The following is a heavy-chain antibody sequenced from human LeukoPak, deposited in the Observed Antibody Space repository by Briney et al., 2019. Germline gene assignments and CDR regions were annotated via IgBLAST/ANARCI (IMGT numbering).Heavy chain of an antibody. D-gene: IGHD6-19*01. CDR3: ARDGIAVAGTGDY. CDR2: IIPIFGTA. V-gene: IGHV1-69*05. J-gene: IGHJ4*02. CDR1: GGTFSSYA. Sequence: ASVKVSCKASGGTFSSYAISWVRQAPGQGLEWKGRIIPIFGTANYAQKFQGRVTITTDESTSTAYMELSSLRSEDTAVYYCARDGIAVAGTGDYWGQGTLVTVSS.